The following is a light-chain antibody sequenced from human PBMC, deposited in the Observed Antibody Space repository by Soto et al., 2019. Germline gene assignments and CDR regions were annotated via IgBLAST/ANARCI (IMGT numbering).Light chain of an antibody. Sequence: QSALTQPPSASGSPGQSVTISCTGTSSDVGGYNYVSWYQQHPGKAPKLMIYEGSKRPSGVPDRFSGSKSGNTASLTVSGLQAEDEADYYCSSYAGSNIPYVFGTGTKVTVL. CDR3: SSYAGSNIPYV. V-gene: IGLV2-8*01. CDR2: EGS. CDR1: SSDVGGYNY. J-gene: IGLJ1*01.